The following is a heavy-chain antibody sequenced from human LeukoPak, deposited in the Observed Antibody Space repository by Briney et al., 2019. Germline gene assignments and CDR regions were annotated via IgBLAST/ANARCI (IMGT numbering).Heavy chain of an antibody. D-gene: IGHD3-22*01. J-gene: IGHJ3*02. V-gene: IGHV3-9*01. Sequence: GRSLRLSCAASGFTFDDYAMHWVRQAPGKGLEWVSGISWNSGSIGYADSVKGRFTISRDNAKNSLYLQMSSLRAEDTALYYCAKDIHYDSSGTDAFDIWGQGTMVTVSS. CDR1: GFTFDDYA. CDR2: ISWNSGSI. CDR3: AKDIHYDSSGTDAFDI.